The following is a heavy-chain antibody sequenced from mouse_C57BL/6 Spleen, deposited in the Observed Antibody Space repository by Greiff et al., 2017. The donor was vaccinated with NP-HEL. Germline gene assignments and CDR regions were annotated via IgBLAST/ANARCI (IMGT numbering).Heavy chain of an antibody. V-gene: IGHV5-17*01. Sequence: DVMLVESGGGLVKPGGSLKLSCAASGFTFSDYGMHWVRQAPEKGLEWVAYISSGSSTIYYADTVKGRFTISRDNAKNTLFLQMTSLRSEDTAMYYCARHYYGSIFDYWGQGTTLTVSS. CDR1: GFTFSDYG. J-gene: IGHJ2*01. CDR3: ARHYYGSIFDY. CDR2: ISSGSSTI. D-gene: IGHD1-1*01.